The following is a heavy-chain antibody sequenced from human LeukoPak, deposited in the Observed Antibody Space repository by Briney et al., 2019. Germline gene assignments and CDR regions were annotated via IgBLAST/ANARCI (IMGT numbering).Heavy chain of an antibody. D-gene: IGHD2/OR15-2a*01. V-gene: IGHV4-4*07. Sequence: SETLSLTCTISGGSIRNYYWSWIRQPAGKGLEWIGRIYASGSTNYNPSLKSRVTISVDTSKNQFSLKLSSVTAADTAVYYCARGGGAYLRFDPWGQGTLVTVSS. CDR2: IYASGST. CDR3: ARGGGAYLRFDP. J-gene: IGHJ5*01. CDR1: GGSIRNYY.